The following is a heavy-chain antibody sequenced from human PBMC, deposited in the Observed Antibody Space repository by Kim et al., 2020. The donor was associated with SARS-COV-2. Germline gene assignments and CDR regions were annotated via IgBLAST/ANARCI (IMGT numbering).Heavy chain of an antibody. CDR3: ARRVGATTHYLDY. V-gene: IGHV4-39*07. D-gene: IGHD1-26*01. J-gene: IGHJ4*02. CDR2: IYYSGST. CDR1: GGSISSSSYY. Sequence: SETLSLTCTVSGGSISSSSYYWGWIRQPPGKGLEWIGSIYYSGSTYYNPSLKSRVTISVDTSKNQFSLKLSSVTAADTAVYYCARRVGATTHYLDYWGQGTLVTVSS.